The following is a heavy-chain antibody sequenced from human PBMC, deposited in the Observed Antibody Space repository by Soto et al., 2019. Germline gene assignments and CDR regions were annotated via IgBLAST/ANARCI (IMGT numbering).Heavy chain of an antibody. Sequence: EAQLVESGGGLVQPGGSLRLSCAASGFSFSKVWLSWVRQTPGKGLEWVARIKTEGEGGTTEYTEPVKGRFTISRDDSENTLYLQMNSLNTEDTGMYYCVRGSTSTKHNLGQGTLVTVSS. J-gene: IGHJ4*02. CDR2: IKTEGEGGTT. CDR3: VRGSTSTKHN. CDR1: GFSFSKVW. V-gene: IGHV3-15*01. D-gene: IGHD2-21*01.